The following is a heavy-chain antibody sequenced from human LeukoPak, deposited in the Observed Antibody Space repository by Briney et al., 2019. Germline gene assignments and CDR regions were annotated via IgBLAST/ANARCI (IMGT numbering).Heavy chain of an antibody. D-gene: IGHD4-17*01. CDR3: ARGGTVTTFDY. CDR1: GDSISSSGYY. V-gene: IGHV4-39*01. CDR2: IYYSGST. Sequence: PSETLFLTCTVSGDSISSSGYYWGWIRQPPGKGLEWIGTIYYSGSTYYNPSLKSRVTISVDTSKNQFSLKLSSVTAADTAVYYCARGGTVTTFDYWGQGTLVTVSS. J-gene: IGHJ4*02.